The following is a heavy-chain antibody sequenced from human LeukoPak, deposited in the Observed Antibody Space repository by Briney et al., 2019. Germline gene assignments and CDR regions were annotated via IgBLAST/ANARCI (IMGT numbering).Heavy chain of an antibody. Sequence: SETLSLTCAVYGGSFSGYYWSWIRQPPGKGLEWIGEINHSGSTNYNPSLKSRVTISVDTSKNQSSLKLSSVTAADTAVYYCARGSRRGYSGYEGRSDFDYWGQGTLVTVSS. CDR3: ARGSRRGYSGYEGRSDFDY. CDR2: INHSGST. D-gene: IGHD5-12*01. J-gene: IGHJ4*02. V-gene: IGHV4-34*01. CDR1: GGSFSGYY.